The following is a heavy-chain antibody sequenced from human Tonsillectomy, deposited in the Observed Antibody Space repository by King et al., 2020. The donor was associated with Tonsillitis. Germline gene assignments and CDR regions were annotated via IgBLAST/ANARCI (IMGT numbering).Heavy chain of an antibody. Sequence: VQLQQWGAGLLKPSETLSLTCAVYGGSFSGYYCSCSRKPPGKGLEWIGDSRQRGGTHNNPPLKSRVTISEDTSKIQFSPWLTSVTAADTAVYYCARQWELLGGEAFDIWGQGTRVTVSS. D-gene: IGHD1-26*01. V-gene: IGHV4-34*01. CDR1: GGSFSGYY. CDR3: ARQWELLGGEAFDI. CDR2: SRQRGGT. J-gene: IGHJ3*02.